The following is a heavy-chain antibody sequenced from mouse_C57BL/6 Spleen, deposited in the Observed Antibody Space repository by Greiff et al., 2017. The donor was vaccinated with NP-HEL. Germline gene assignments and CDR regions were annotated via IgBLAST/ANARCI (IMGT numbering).Heavy chain of an antibody. V-gene: IGHV1-55*01. J-gene: IGHJ3*01. CDR1: GYTFTSYW. CDR3: ARAEIYYDYDVFAY. D-gene: IGHD2-4*01. Sequence: VQLQQPGAELVKPGASVKMSCKASGYTFTSYWITWVKQRPGQGLEWIGDIYPGSGSTNYNEKFKSKATLTVDTSSSTAYMQLSSLTSEDSAVYYCARAEIYYDYDVFAYWGQGTLVTVSA. CDR2: IYPGSGST.